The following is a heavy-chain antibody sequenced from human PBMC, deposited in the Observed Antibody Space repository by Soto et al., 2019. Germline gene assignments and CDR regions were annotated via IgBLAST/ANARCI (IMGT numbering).Heavy chain of an antibody. V-gene: IGHV3-43*01. CDR3: AKASQERYDFWSGYLNFDY. D-gene: IGHD3-3*01. CDR1: GFTFDDYT. J-gene: IGHJ4*02. CDR2: ISWDGGST. Sequence: EVQLVESGGVVVQPGGSLRLSCAASGFTFDDYTMHWVRQAPGKGLEWVSLISWDGGSTYYADSVKGRFTISRDNSKNTLYLQMNSLRAEDTAVYYCAKASQERYDFWSGYLNFDYWGQGTLVTVSS.